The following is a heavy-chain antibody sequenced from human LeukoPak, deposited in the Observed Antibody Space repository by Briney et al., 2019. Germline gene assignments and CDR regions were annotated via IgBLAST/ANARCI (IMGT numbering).Heavy chain of an antibody. V-gene: IGHV1-18*01. CDR3: ARERTTVYDSSGYYPDY. D-gene: IGHD3-22*01. CDR1: GYTFTSYG. Sequence: ASVKVSCKASGYTFTSYGISWVRQAPGQGLEWMEWISAYNGNTNYAQKLQGRVTMTTDTSTSTAYMELRSLRSDDTAVYYCARERTTVYDSSGYYPDYWGQGTLVTVSS. CDR2: ISAYNGNT. J-gene: IGHJ4*02.